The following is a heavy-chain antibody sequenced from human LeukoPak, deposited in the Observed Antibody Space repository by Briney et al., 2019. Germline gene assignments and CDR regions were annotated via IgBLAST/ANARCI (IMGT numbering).Heavy chain of an antibody. CDR3: ARGLRYGDYYFDY. J-gene: IGHJ4*02. V-gene: IGHV4-30-4*08. CDR1: GGSISSGNYY. CDR2: IYYSGST. D-gene: IGHD4-17*01. Sequence: SQTLSLTCTVSGGSISSGNYYWSWIRQPPGKGLECIGYIYYSGSTYYNPSLKSRVTISVDTSKNQFSLKLSSVTAADTAVYYCARGLRYGDYYFDYWGQGTLVTVSS.